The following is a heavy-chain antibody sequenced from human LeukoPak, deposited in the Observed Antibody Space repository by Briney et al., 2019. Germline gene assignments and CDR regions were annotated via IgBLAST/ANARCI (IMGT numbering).Heavy chain of an antibody. J-gene: IGHJ6*02. Sequence: ASVKVSCKASGYTFTGYYMHWVRQAPGQGLEWVGWINPNSGGTNYAQKFQGWVTMTRDTSTSTAYMELSRLRSDDTAVYYCARGYSSSWYLQSYYYYGMDVWGQGTTVTVSS. V-gene: IGHV1-2*04. CDR1: GYTFTGYY. CDR2: INPNSGGT. D-gene: IGHD6-13*01. CDR3: ARGYSSSWYLQSYYYYGMDV.